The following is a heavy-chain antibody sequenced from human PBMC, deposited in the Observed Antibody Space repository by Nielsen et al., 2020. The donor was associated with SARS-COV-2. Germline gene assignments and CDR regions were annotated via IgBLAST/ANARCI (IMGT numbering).Heavy chain of an antibody. J-gene: IGHJ4*02. Sequence: GESLKISCAASGFTFSSYAMSWVRQAPGKGLEWVSAISGSGGSTYYADSVKGRFTISRDNSKNTLYLQMSSLRAEDTAVYYCAKDQSRGREDHFDYWGQGILVTVSS. CDR3: AKDQSRGREDHFDY. V-gene: IGHV3-23*01. CDR2: ISGSGGST. CDR1: GFTFSSYA. D-gene: IGHD6-19*01.